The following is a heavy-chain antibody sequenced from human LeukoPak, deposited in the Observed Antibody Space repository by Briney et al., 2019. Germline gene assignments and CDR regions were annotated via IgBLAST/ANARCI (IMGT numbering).Heavy chain of an antibody. CDR3: ARATPLTTVVTPPMDV. Sequence: PSETLSLTCFVSGGSISSGGYYWSWIRQPPGKGLEWIGYIYHSGSTYYNPSLKSRVTISVDRSKNQFSLKLSSVTAADTAVYYCARATPLTTVVTPPMDVWGKGTTVTVSS. CDR2: IYHSGST. J-gene: IGHJ6*03. D-gene: IGHD4-23*01. V-gene: IGHV4-30-2*01. CDR1: GGSISSGGYY.